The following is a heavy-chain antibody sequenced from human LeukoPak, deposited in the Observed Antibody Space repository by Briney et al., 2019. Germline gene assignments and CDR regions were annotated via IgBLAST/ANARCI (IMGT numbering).Heavy chain of an antibody. Sequence: GGSLRLSCAASGFTFSSYAMSWVRQAPGKGLEWVSGFSETNSGTYYADSVKGRFTISRDNSRNTLYLQMNSLGAEDTAEYFCAKVVRTGNSMFDFWGQGTLVSVSS. V-gene: IGHV3-23*01. CDR1: GFTFSSYA. CDR3: AKVVRTGNSMFDF. D-gene: IGHD2/OR15-2a*01. CDR2: FSETNSGT. J-gene: IGHJ4*02.